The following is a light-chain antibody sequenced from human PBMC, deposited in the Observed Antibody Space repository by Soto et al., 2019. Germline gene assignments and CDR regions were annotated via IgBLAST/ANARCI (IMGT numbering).Light chain of an antibody. CDR2: AAS. CDR1: QSVGSA. CDR3: QQHKNWPPLT. Sequence: EIVMTQSPATLSVSPGETSTISCRASQSVGSAVAWYQHKPGQAPRLLIVAASIRATGVPGRFSGGGSGTEFTLTLSSLQSEDFAVYYCQQHKNWPPLTFGGGTTAEIK. V-gene: IGKV3-15*01. J-gene: IGKJ4*01.